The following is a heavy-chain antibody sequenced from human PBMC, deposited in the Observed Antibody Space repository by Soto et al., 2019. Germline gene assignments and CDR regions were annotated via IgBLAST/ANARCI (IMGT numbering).Heavy chain of an antibody. CDR1: GFTFSTYG. J-gene: IGHJ4*02. Sequence: EVQLLESGGGLVQPGGSLRLSCTASGFTFSTYGMSWVRQAPGKGLEWVSSLSGDGTTTYYIDSVKGRFTISRDNSRNTLSLQRNSLRTEDTAVYYCAIDISFDTRAYNYWGQGILVTVSS. CDR2: LSGDGTTT. D-gene: IGHD3-22*01. V-gene: IGHV3-23*01. CDR3: AIDISFDTRAYNY.